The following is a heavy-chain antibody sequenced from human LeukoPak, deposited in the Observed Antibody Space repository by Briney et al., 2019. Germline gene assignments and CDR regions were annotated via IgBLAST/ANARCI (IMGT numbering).Heavy chain of an antibody. J-gene: IGHJ4*02. Sequence: KVSCKASGGTFSSYAISWVRRAPGQGLEWMGRIIPIFGTANYAQKFRGRVTITTDESTSTAYMELSSLRSEDTAVYYCASLTGGREEYYFDYWGQGTLVTVSS. CDR2: IIPIFGTA. CDR1: GGTFSSYA. D-gene: IGHD1-1*01. V-gene: IGHV1-69*05. CDR3: ASLTGGREEYYFDY.